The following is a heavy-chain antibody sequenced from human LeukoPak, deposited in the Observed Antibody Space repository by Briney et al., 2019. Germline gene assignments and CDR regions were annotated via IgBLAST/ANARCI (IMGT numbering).Heavy chain of an antibody. V-gene: IGHV4-4*09. Sequence: SETLSLTCTVSGGSIRYYFWSWIRQPPGKGLEWIGCIYTSGRTNYNPSLKSRVTISVDTSKNRFSLNLSSVTAADTAVYYCARGVLHDSSGYPFDYWGRGILVTVSS. CDR3: ARGVLHDSSGYPFDY. D-gene: IGHD3-22*01. CDR2: IYTSGRT. CDR1: GGSIRYYF. J-gene: IGHJ4*02.